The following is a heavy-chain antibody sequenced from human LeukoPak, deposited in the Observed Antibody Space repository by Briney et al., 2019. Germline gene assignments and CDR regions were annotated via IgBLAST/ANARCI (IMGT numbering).Heavy chain of an antibody. J-gene: IGHJ4*02. Sequence: GGSLRLSCAASGFTFSNYIMSWVRQAPGKGLEWVSAISGSGGSTYYADSVKGRFTISRDNSKNTLYLQMNSLRAEDTAVYYCAKDRSPYGSGSYYNRVYWGQGTLVTVSS. V-gene: IGHV3-23*01. CDR3: AKDRSPYGSGSYYNRVY. CDR1: GFTFSNYI. D-gene: IGHD3-10*01. CDR2: ISGSGGST.